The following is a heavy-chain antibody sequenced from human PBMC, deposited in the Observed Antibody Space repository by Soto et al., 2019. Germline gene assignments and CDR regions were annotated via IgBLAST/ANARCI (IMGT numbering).Heavy chain of an antibody. V-gene: IGHV1-69*13. J-gene: IGHJ4*02. D-gene: IGHD2-21*02. CDR1: GGTFSNHG. Sequence: SVKVSCKASGGTFSNHGVSWVRQAPGQGLEWVGAIMPLFNTATYAEKFQGRVTITADESTSTAYMELSSLRSEDTASYYCAGDVAYCVGDCYSPYWGQGTLVTVSS. CDR2: IMPLFNTA. CDR3: AGDVAYCVGDCYSPY.